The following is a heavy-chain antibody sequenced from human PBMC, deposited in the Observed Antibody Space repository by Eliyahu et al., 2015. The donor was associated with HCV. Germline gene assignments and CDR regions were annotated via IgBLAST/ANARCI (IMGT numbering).Heavy chain of an antibody. CDR1: GGTFGTXA. V-gene: IGHV1-69*06. CDR3: ASSQTTRPYXLFFY. CDR2: SIPVXGTT. D-gene: IGHD3-9*01. Sequence: QVQLVQSGAEVXKPGXSVKVSCXAXGGTFGTXAVXWVRQAPGQGLEWMGGSIPVXGTTQYAQQFQDXVSITADKSTNTAYXEVTRLTSDDTAVYYCASSQTTRPYXLFFYWGRGTLVTVSS. J-gene: IGHJ4*02.